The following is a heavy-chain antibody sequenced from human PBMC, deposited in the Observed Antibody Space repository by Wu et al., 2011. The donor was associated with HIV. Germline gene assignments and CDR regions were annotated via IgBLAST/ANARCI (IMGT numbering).Heavy chain of an antibody. CDR2: INPNSGGT. V-gene: IGHV1-2*02. D-gene: IGHD7-27*01. CDR3: ARDGAHNWGYNY. CDR1: GYTFTDSY. Sequence: QVQLVQSGAEVKKPGASVKVSCKASGYTFTDSYMHWVRQAPGHGLEWMGWINPNSGGTNYAPKFQGRVTMTRDTSISTAYMELSRLRSDDTAVYYCARDGAHNWGYNYWGQGTLATVSS. J-gene: IGHJ4*02.